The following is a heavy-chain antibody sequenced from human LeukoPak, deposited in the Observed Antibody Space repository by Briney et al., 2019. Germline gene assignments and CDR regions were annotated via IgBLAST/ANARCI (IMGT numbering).Heavy chain of an antibody. CDR3: AGGLIRSFDY. V-gene: IGHV4-39*07. CDR2: IYYSGST. CDR1: DGSISSSSYY. J-gene: IGHJ4*02. Sequence: SETLPLTCTVSDGSISSSSYYWGWIRQPPGKGLGWIGSIYYSGSTNYNPSLKSRVTISVDTSKNQFSLKLSSVTAADTAVYYCAGGLIRSFDYWGQGTLVTVSS. D-gene: IGHD6-19*01.